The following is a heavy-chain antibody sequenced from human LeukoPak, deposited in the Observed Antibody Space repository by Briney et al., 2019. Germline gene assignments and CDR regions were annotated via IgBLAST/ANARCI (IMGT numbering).Heavy chain of an antibody. CDR2: IKQDGSEK. CDR3: ARDLVLLWFGELLGSGPFDY. CDR1: GFTFSSYW. D-gene: IGHD3-10*01. J-gene: IGHJ4*02. V-gene: IGHV3-7*01. Sequence: GGSLRLSCAASGFTFSSYWMSWVRQAPGKGLEWLANIKQDGSEKYYVDSVKGRFTISRDNAKNSLYLQMNSLRAEDTAVYYCARDLVLLWFGELLGSGPFDYWGQGTLVTVSS.